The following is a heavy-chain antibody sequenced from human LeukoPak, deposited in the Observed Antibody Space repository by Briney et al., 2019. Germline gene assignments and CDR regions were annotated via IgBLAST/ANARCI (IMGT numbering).Heavy chain of an antibody. V-gene: IGHV3-23*01. CDR3: AKRAYGSGNNYFDY. CDR2: ISGSGGST. D-gene: IGHD3-10*01. Sequence: GASLRLSCAASGFTFSSYVMSWVRQAPGKGLEWVSVISGSGGSTYDADSVKGRFTISRDNSKNTLYLQMNSLRAEDTAVYYCAKRAYGSGNNYFDYWGQGTLVTVSS. CDR1: GFTFSSYV. J-gene: IGHJ4*02.